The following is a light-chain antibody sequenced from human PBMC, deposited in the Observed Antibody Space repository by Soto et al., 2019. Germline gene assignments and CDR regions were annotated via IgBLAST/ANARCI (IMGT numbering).Light chain of an antibody. CDR3: QSYDSSLRGYV. CDR2: ENN. V-gene: IGLV1-40*01. CDR1: SSNIGAGYE. J-gene: IGLJ1*01. Sequence: QSVLTQPPSVSEAPGQRVTISCTGSSSNIGAGYEAHWYQPVPGTAPKLLIYENNNRPSGVPDRFSGSKSGTSASLAITGLQAEDEAEYYCQSYDSSLRGYVFGTGTKVTVL.